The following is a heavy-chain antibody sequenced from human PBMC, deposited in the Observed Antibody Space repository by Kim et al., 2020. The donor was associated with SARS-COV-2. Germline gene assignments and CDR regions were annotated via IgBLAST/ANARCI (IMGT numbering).Heavy chain of an antibody. CDR3: ARLPF. CDR1: GGSVSSGSYY. V-gene: IGHV4-61*01. CDR2: IYNSGST. Sequence: SETLSLTCTVSGGSVSSGSYYWSWIRQPPGKGLEWIAYIYNSGSTDYNPSLKSRVTISVDTSKNQFSLKLTSVTAADTAAYYCARLPFWGRGTTVTVSS. J-gene: IGHJ6*02.